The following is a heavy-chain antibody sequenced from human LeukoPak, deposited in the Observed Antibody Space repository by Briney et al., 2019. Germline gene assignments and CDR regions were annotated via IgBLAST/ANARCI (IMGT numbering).Heavy chain of an antibody. V-gene: IGHV4-39*07. CDR3: ATFGAMTTVSNWFDP. D-gene: IGHD4-17*01. CDR1: GGSISSGGYY. CDR2: IYYSGST. Sequence: KTSQTLSLTCAVSGGSISSGGYYWGWIRQPPGKGLEWIGSIYYSGSTYYNPSLKSRVTISVDTSKNQFSLKLSSVTAADTAVYYCATFGAMTTVSNWFDPWGQGTLVTVSS. J-gene: IGHJ5*02.